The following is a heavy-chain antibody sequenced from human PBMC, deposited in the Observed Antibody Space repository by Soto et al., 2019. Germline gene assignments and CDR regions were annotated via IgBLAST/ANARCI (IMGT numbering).Heavy chain of an antibody. CDR1: GFTFSSYA. Sequence: PGGSLRLSCAASGFTFSSYAMSWVRQAPGKGLEWVSAISGSGGSTYYADSVKGRFTISRDNSKNALYLQMNSLRAEDTAVYYCAKDQDEWELTYYFDYWGQGTLVTVS. V-gene: IGHV3-23*01. J-gene: IGHJ4*02. CDR3: AKDQDEWELTYYFDY. D-gene: IGHD1-26*01. CDR2: ISGSGGST.